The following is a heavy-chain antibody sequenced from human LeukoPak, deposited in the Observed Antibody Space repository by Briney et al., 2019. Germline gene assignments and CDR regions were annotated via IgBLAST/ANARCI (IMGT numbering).Heavy chain of an antibody. CDR3: TRDEYGVGSNFFDY. D-gene: IGHD4-17*01. V-gene: IGHV3-49*03. CDR1: GFTFSSYA. CDR2: ITNKAFGGTA. J-gene: IGHJ4*02. Sequence: PGGSLRLSCAASGFTFSSYAMSWFRLAPEKGLEGVGFITNKAFGGTAEYAASVKGRFTISRDDSRSIAYLQMDNLRTEDTGVYYCTRDEYGVGSNFFDYWGQGTLVTVST.